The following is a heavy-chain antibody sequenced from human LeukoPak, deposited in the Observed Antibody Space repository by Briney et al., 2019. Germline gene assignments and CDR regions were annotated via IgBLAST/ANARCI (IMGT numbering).Heavy chain of an antibody. CDR2: ISSSGSTI. CDR1: GFTFSDYY. J-gene: IGHJ4*02. V-gene: IGHV3-11*04. Sequence: GGSLRLSCAASGFTFSDYYMSWIRQAPGKGLEWVSYISSSGSTIYYADSVKGRFTISRDNAKNSLYLQMNSLRAEDTAVYYCASNIAVAGRSLDYWGQGTLVTVSS. CDR3: ASNIAVAGRSLDY. D-gene: IGHD6-19*01.